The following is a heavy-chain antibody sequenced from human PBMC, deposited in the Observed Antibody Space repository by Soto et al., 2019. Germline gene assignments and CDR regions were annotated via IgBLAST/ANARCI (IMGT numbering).Heavy chain of an antibody. J-gene: IGHJ4*02. V-gene: IGHV1-69*13. D-gene: IGHD6-6*01. CDR1: GGTFSSYA. Sequence: SVKVSCKASGGTFSSYAISWVRQAPGQGLEWMGGIIPIFGTANYARKFQGRVTITADEPTSTAYMELSSLRSEDTAVYYCARAYSSSSWGPFDYWGQGTLVTVS. CDR3: ARAYSSSSWGPFDY. CDR2: IIPIFGTA.